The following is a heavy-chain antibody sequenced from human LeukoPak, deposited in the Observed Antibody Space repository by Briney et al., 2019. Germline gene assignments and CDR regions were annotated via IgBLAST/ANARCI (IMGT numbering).Heavy chain of an antibody. Sequence: SETLSLTCTVSGGSISSHYWSWIRQPPGKGLEWIGYIYYSGSTNYNPSLKSRVTISVDTSKNQFSLKLSSVTAADTAVYYCAGSYYDFWSGYYNDYYYYMDVWGKGTTVTVSS. CDR3: AGSYYDFWSGYYNDYYYYMDV. J-gene: IGHJ6*03. V-gene: IGHV4-59*11. CDR2: IYYSGST. D-gene: IGHD3-3*01. CDR1: GGSISSHY.